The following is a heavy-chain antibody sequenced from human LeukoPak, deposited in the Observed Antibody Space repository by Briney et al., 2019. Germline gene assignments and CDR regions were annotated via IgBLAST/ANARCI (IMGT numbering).Heavy chain of an antibody. CDR3: ARHDYGDYVDAFDI. V-gene: IGHV4-59*08. Sequence: ASETLSLTCTVSGGSISTYFWTWIRQPPGKRLEWIGYISNSGTTNYNPSLKSRATISVDTSKNQFSLKGTSVTAADPAVYYCARHDYGDYVDAFDIWGQGTMVTVSS. CDR2: ISNSGTT. D-gene: IGHD4-17*01. J-gene: IGHJ3*02. CDR1: GGSISTYF.